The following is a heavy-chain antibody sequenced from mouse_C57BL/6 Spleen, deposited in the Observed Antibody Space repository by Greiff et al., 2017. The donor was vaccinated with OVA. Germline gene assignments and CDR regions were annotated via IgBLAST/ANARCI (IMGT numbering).Heavy chain of an antibody. Sequence: VKLMESGPGLVAPSQSLSITCTVSGFSLTSYGVHWVRQPPGKGLEWLVVIWSDGSTTYNSALKSRLSISKDNSKSQVFLKMNSLQTDDTAMYYCARHVGYGNYAMDYWGQGTSVTVSS. D-gene: IGHD2-1*01. V-gene: IGHV2-6-1*01. CDR3: ARHVGYGNYAMDY. CDR2: IWSDGST. CDR1: GFSLTSYG. J-gene: IGHJ4*01.